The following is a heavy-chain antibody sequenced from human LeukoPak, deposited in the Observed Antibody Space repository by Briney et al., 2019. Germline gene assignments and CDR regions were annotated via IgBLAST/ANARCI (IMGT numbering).Heavy chain of an antibody. CDR2: INPNSGGT. D-gene: IGHD3-16*01. CDR1: GYTFTGYY. V-gene: IGHV1-2*02. CDR3: ARGLDSRGEGDY. J-gene: IGHJ4*02. Sequence: ASVKVSCKASGYTFTGYYVHWVRQAPGQGLEWMGWINPNSGGTNYAQKFQGRVTMTRDTSISTAYMELSRLRSEDTAVYYCARGLDSRGEGDYWGQGTLVTVSS.